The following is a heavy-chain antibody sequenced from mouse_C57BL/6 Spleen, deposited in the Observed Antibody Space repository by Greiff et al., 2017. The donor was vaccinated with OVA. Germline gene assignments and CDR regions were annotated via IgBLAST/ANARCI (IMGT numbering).Heavy chain of an antibody. V-gene: IGHV5-17*01. Sequence: EVKLMESGGGLVKPGGSLKLSCAASGFTFSDYGMHWVRQAPEKGLEWVAYISSGSSTIYYADTVKGRFTISRDNAKNTLFLQMTSLRSEDTAMYYCAREGIYGNYFDYWGQGTTLTVSS. CDR1: GFTFSDYG. CDR3: AREGIYGNYFDY. D-gene: IGHD2-1*01. CDR2: ISSGSSTI. J-gene: IGHJ2*01.